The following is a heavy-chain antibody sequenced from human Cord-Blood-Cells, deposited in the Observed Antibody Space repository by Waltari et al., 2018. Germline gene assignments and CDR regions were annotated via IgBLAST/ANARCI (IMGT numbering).Heavy chain of an antibody. V-gene: IGHV3-23*01. J-gene: IGHJ6*02. CDR1: GFTFSSYV. D-gene: IGHD2-2*03. Sequence: EVQLLESGGGLVQPGGSLRLSCAASGFTFSSYVMSWVRQAPGKGLEWVSAISGSGGSTYYSDSVKGRFTISRDNSKNTLYLQMNSLRAEDTAVYYCAKDGYCSSTSCYYYYYYGMDVWGQGTTVTVSS. CDR3: AKDGYCSSTSCYYYYYYGMDV. CDR2: ISGSGGST.